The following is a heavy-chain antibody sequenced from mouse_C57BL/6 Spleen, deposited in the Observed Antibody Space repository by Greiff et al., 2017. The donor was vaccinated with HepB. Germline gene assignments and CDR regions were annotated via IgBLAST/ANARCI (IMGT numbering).Heavy chain of an antibody. CDR2: ISYDGSN. V-gene: IGHV3-6*01. D-gene: IGHD2-3*01. CDR1: GYSITSGYY. J-gene: IGHJ1*03. Sequence: DVQLQESGPGLVKPSQSLSLTCSVTGYSITSGYYWNWIRQFPGNKLEWMGYISYDGSNNYNPSLKNRISITRDTSKNQFFLKLNSVTTEDTATYYCARCKDGYWYFDVWGTGTTVTVSS. CDR3: ARCKDGYWYFDV.